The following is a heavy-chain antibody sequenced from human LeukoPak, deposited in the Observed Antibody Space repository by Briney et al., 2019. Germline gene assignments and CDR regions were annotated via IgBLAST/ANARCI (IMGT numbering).Heavy chain of an antibody. CDR2: INQDGTEK. CDR3: ARSRRLYWCFDL. Sequence: PGGSLRLSCAASGFPFSTYWMSWVRQAPGKGLEWVANINQDGTEKYYVDSVKGRFTISRDNAKSTLYLQMNSLRAEDTAVYYCARSRRLYWCFDLWGRGTLVTVSS. V-gene: IGHV3-7*01. CDR1: GFPFSTYW. J-gene: IGHJ2*01. D-gene: IGHD4-17*01.